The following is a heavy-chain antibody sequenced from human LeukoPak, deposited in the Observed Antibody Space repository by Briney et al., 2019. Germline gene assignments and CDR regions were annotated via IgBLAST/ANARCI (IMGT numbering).Heavy chain of an antibody. CDR3: ARHGPGYGPQGY. CDR2: IYYSGST. J-gene: IGHJ4*02. Sequence: PSETLSLTCTVSGGSISHYYWSWIRQPPGKGLEWIGYIYYSGSTNYNPSLKSRVTISVDTSKNQFSLNLTSVTAADTAVYYCARHGPGYGPQGYWGQGTLVTVSS. V-gene: IGHV4-59*08. D-gene: IGHD3-10*01. CDR1: GGSISHYY.